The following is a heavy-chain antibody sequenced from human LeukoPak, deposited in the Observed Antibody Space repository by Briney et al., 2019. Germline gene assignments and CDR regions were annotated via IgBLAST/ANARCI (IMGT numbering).Heavy chain of an antibody. Sequence: SETLSLTCTVSGGSISSYYWSWIRPPPGKGLEWIGYIYYSGSTNYNPSLKSRVTISVDTAKNQFPLKLSSVTAADTAVYYCATGRWGSSWYRGFDPWGQGTLVTVSS. D-gene: IGHD6-13*01. V-gene: IGHV4-59*08. J-gene: IGHJ5*02. CDR2: IYYSGST. CDR1: GGSISSYY. CDR3: ATGRWGSSWYRGFDP.